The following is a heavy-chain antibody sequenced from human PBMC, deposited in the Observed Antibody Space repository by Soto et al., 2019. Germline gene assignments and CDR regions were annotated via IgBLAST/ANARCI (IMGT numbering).Heavy chain of an antibody. CDR1: GFTFSSYA. CDR3: AKVSGLLWFGGATDY. Sequence: GGSLRLSCAASGFTFSSYAMSWVRQAPGKGLEWVSAISGSGGSTYYADSVKGRFTISRENSKNTLYLQMNSLRAEDTAVYYCAKVSGLLWFGGATDYWGQGTLVTVSS. J-gene: IGHJ4*02. V-gene: IGHV3-23*01. D-gene: IGHD3-10*01. CDR2: ISGSGGST.